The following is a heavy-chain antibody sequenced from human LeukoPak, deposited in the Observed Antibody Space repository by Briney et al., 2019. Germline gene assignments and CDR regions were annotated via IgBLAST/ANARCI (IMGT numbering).Heavy chain of an antibody. J-gene: IGHJ6*03. D-gene: IGHD1-1*01. CDR2: VYTSGST. Sequence: PSQTLSLTCTVSGGSINSGTYYWSWIRQPAGKGLEWIGRVYTSGSTNYNPSLKSRVTISVDTSKNQFSLKLSSVTAADTAVYYCARDGRNDYYMDVWGKGTTVTVSS. CDR3: ARDGRNDYYMDV. V-gene: IGHV4-61*02. CDR1: GGSINSGTYY.